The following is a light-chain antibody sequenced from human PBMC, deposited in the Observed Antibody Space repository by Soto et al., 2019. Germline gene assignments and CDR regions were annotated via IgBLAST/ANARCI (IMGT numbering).Light chain of an antibody. V-gene: IGKV3-11*01. CDR3: QQRSNWPPLFT. Sequence: EIVLTQSPATLSLSPGERATLSCRASQSVSSYLAWYQQKPGQAPRLLIYDASNRATGIPARFSGSGSGTDFTLTISSLEPEGFDGYYCQQRSNWPPLFTFGPGTKVDIK. CDR2: DAS. CDR1: QSVSSY. J-gene: IGKJ3*01.